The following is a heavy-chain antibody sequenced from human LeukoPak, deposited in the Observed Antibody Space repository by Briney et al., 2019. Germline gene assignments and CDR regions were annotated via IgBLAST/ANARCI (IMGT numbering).Heavy chain of an antibody. CDR1: GGTFSSYA. V-gene: IGHV1-69*13. CDR3: ARDYRYGILTGYYTGYWFDP. D-gene: IGHD3-9*01. Sequence: SVKVSCKASGGTFSSYAISWVRQAPGQGLEWMGGIIPIFGTANYAQKFQGRVTITADESTSTAYMELSSLRSEDTAVYYCARDYRYGILTGYYTGYWFDPWGQGTLVTVSS. J-gene: IGHJ5*02. CDR2: IIPIFGTA.